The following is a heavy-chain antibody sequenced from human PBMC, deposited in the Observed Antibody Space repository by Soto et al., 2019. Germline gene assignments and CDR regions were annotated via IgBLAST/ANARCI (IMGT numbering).Heavy chain of an antibody. CDR1: GGSFSGYY. CDR2: INHSGST. D-gene: IGHD2-2*01. V-gene: IGHV4-34*01. CDR3: ARGLIVVVPAAQNWFDP. Sequence: SETLSLTCAVYGGSFSGYYWSWIRQPPGKGLEWIGEINHSGSTNYNPSLKSRVTISVDTSKNQFSLKLSSVTAADTAVYYCARGLIVVVPAAQNWFDPWGQGTLVTVSS. J-gene: IGHJ5*02.